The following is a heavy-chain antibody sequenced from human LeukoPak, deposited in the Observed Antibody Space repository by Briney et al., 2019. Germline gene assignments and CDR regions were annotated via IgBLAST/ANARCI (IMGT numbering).Heavy chain of an antibody. D-gene: IGHD1-26*01. J-gene: IGHJ4*02. Sequence: ASVKVSCKVSGYTLTELSMHWVRQAPGKGLEWMGGFDPEYGETIYAQKFQGRVTMTEDTSTDTAYMELSSLRSEDTAVYYCATELVGATDRSFDYWGQGTLVTVSS. V-gene: IGHV1-24*01. CDR1: GYTLTELS. CDR3: ATELVGATDRSFDY. CDR2: FDPEYGET.